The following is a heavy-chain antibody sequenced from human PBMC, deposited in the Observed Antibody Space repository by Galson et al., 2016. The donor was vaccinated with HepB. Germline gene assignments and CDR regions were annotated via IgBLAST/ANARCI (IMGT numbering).Heavy chain of an antibody. J-gene: IGHJ4*02. V-gene: IGHV3-30*18. CDR2: VTHDGNNK. CDR1: GFIFSSYA. CDR3: AKERGTAKSFDY. Sequence: SLRLSCAASGFIFSSYAMHWVREAPGKGLEWVAVVTHDGNNKYYADPVKGRFTISRDNSKNTLFIQMNSLRLEDTAVYYCAKERGTAKSFDYWGPGTLVTVSS. D-gene: IGHD3-16*01.